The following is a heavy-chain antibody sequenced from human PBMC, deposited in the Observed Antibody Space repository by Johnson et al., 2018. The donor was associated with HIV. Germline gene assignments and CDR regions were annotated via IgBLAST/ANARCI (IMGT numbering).Heavy chain of an antibody. V-gene: IGHV3-66*01. CDR1: GFTVSSNY. Sequence: VQLVESGGGLVQPGGSLRLSCAASGFTVSSNYMSWVRQAPGKGLEWVSVIYSGGSTYYADSVKGRFTISRDNSKNKRYLQMNSLTADDTAVYYCARGSTVTPLSGAFDIWGQGTLVTVSS. D-gene: IGHD4-11*01. CDR2: IYSGGST. J-gene: IGHJ3*02. CDR3: ARGSTVTPLSGAFDI.